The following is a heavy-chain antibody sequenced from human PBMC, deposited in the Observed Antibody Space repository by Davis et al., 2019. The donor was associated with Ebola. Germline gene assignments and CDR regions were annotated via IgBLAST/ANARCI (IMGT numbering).Heavy chain of an antibody. CDR3: ARIQSGHHGMDV. D-gene: IGHD3-10*01. Sequence: GGSLRLSCAASGFTFDDYGMHWVRQAPGKGLEWVAVIWYDGSNKYYADSVKGRFTISRDNSKNTLYLQMNSLRAEDTAVYYCARIQSGHHGMDVWGQGTTVTVSS. J-gene: IGHJ6*02. CDR2: IWYDGSNK. V-gene: IGHV3-33*08. CDR1: GFTFDDYG.